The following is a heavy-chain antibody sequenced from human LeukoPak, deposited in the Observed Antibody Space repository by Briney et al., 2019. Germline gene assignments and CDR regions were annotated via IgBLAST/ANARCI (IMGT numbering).Heavy chain of an antibody. Sequence: GESLKISCKGSGHSFSSNWIAWVRQMPGKGLEWMGIIYPGDSDTRYSPSFQGQVTTSADKSISTAYLQWSSLKASDTAMYYCARRNFYGMDVWGQGTTVTVSS. CDR2: IYPGDSDT. D-gene: IGHD4-11*01. V-gene: IGHV5-51*01. J-gene: IGHJ6*02. CDR1: GHSFSSNW. CDR3: ARRNFYGMDV.